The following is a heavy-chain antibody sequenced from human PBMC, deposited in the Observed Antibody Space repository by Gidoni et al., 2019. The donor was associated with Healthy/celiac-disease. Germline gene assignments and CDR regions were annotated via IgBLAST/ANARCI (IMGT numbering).Heavy chain of an antibody. CDR3: ARLGRFRELEEPLNWFDP. J-gene: IGHJ5*02. D-gene: IGHD3-10*01. V-gene: IGHV4-39*01. CDR2: IYYSGST. Sequence: QLQLQESGPGPVKPSETPSLTCPVSGGSICSSSYYWGWIRQPPGKGLEWIGSIYYSGSTYYNPSIKSRVTISVDTSKNQFSLKLSSVTAADTAVYYCARLGRFRELEEPLNWFDPWGQGTLVTVSS. CDR1: GGSICSSSYY.